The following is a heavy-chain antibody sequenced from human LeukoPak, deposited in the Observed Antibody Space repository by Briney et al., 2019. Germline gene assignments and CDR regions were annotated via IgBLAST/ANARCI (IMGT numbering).Heavy chain of an antibody. CDR1: GGSIGSYY. CDR3: ARDGSSSGPIRFLDRGWKDYYYYYGMDV. CDR2: IYYSGST. D-gene: IGHD3-3*01. Sequence: SETLSLTCTVSGGSIGSYYWSWIRQPPGKGLEWIGYIYYSGSTNHNPSLKSRVTISVDTSKNQFSLKLSSVTAADTAVYYCARDGSSSGPIRFLDRGWKDYYYYYGMDVWGQGTTVTVSS. J-gene: IGHJ6*02. V-gene: IGHV4-59*01.